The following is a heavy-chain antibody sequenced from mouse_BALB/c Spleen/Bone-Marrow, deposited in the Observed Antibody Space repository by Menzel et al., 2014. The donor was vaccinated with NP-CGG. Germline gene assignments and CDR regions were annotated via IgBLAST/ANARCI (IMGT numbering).Heavy chain of an antibody. CDR1: GYTFTINT. V-gene: IGHV1-4*02. Sequence: VKLQESAGELARPGASVKMSCKASGYTFTINTIQWVKQRPGQGLEWIGYINPTRGYTDYNQKFKDKTTLTADKSSSTAYMQLSSLTSEDSAVYYCAREATYYAYFDYWGQGTILTVSS. D-gene: IGHD1-1*01. J-gene: IGHJ2*01. CDR2: INPTRGYT. CDR3: AREATYYAYFDY.